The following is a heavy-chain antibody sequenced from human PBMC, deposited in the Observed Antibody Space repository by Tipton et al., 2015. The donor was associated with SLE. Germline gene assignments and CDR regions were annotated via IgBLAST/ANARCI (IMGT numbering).Heavy chain of an antibody. Sequence: SLRLSCAASGFPFNSYTMNWVRQAPEKGLEWVSSISSGRSYIYYADSVKGRFTISRDNAKNSLYLQMNRLRAEDTAVYYCARARSGSYSGWFDPWGQGTLVTVSS. D-gene: IGHD1-26*01. CDR1: GFPFNSYT. J-gene: IGHJ5*02. CDR2: ISSGRSYI. V-gene: IGHV3-21*01. CDR3: ARARSGSYSGWFDP.